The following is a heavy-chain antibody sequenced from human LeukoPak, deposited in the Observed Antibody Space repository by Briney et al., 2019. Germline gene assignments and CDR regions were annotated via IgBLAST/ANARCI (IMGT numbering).Heavy chain of an antibody. V-gene: IGHV4-34*01. D-gene: IGHD5-12*01. CDR1: GGSFSGYY. CDR2: INHSGST. J-gene: IGHJ6*03. CDR3: ARVPTTYYYYYYMDV. Sequence: PSETLSLTCAVYGGSFSGYYWSWIRQPPGKGLEWIGEINHSGSTNYNPSLKSRVTISVDTSKNQFSLKLSSVTAADTAVYYCARVPTTYYYYYYMDVWGKGTTVTVSS.